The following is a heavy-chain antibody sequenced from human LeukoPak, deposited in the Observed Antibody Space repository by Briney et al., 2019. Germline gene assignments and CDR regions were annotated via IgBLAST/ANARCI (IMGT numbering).Heavy chain of an antibody. CDR1: GFTFSSYE. V-gene: IGHV3-48*03. CDR3: ARDTREPITMIVVVNAFDI. Sequence: GGSLRLSCAASGFTFSSYEMNWVRQAPGKGLEWVSYISSSGSTIYYADSVKGRFTISRDNAKNSLYLQMNCLRAEDTAVYYCARDTREPITMIVVVNAFDIWGQGTMVTVSS. D-gene: IGHD3-22*01. J-gene: IGHJ3*02. CDR2: ISSSGSTI.